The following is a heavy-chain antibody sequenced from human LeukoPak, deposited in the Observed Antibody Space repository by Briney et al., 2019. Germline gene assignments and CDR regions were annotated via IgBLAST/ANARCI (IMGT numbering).Heavy chain of an antibody. D-gene: IGHD4-17*01. CDR1: GGTFSSYA. J-gene: IGHJ4*02. CDR3: AREGDMDYGDYAFDY. CDR2: IIPIFGTA. V-gene: IGHV1-69*13. Sequence: SVKVSCKASGGTFSSYAISWVRQAPGQGLEWMGGIIPIFGTANYAQKFQGRVTITADESTSTAYMELSSLRSEDTAVYYCAREGDMDYGDYAFDYWGQGTLVTVSS.